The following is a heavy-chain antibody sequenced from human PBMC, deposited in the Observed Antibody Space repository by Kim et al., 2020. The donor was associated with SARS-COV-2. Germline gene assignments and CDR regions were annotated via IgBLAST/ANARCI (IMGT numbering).Heavy chain of an antibody. D-gene: IGHD2-15*01. Sequence: SETLSLTCTVSGGSISSYYWSWIRQPPGKGLEWIGYIYYSGSTNYNPSLKSRVTISVDTSKNQFSLKLSSVTAADTAVYYCAREGRYCSGGSCPKGYYYYGMEVWGQGTTVTVSS. V-gene: IGHV4-59*01. CDR2: IYYSGST. CDR1: GGSISSYY. CDR3: AREGRYCSGGSCPKGYYYYGMEV. J-gene: IGHJ6*02.